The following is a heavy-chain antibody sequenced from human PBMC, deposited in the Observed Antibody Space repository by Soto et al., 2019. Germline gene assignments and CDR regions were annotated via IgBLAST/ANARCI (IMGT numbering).Heavy chain of an antibody. D-gene: IGHD4-17*01. V-gene: IGHV3-23*01. CDR3: AKVGPTVATPRFCDY. CDR1: GFSFSTYA. CDR2: ISGGGDRT. J-gene: IGHJ4*02. Sequence: GGSLRLSCAASGFSFSTYALSWVRQAPGKGLEWVSAISGGGDRTFYADTVKGRFTVSRDNSKNKLYLQISNLTAEDTAFFYCAKVGPTVATPRFCDYWGQGNLVTVSS.